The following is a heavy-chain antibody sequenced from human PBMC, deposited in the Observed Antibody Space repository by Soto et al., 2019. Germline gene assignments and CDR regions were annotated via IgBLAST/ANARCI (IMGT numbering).Heavy chain of an antibody. CDR2: INHSGST. CDR1: GGSFSGYY. Sequence: SETLSLTCAVYGGSFSGYYWSWIRQPPGKGLEWIGVINHSGSTNYNPSLKSRVTISVDTSKNQFSLKLSSVTAADTAVYYCARETYYYDSSGYYYRLFDYWGQGTLVT. J-gene: IGHJ4*02. D-gene: IGHD3-22*01. V-gene: IGHV4-34*01. CDR3: ARETYYYDSSGYYYRLFDY.